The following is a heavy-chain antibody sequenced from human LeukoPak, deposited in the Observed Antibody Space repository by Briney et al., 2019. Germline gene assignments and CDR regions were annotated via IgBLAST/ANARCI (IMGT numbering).Heavy chain of an antibody. Sequence: GGSLRLSCAASGFTFRSYEMNWVRQAPGKGLEWVSYISSSGSTIYYADSVKGRFTIPRDNAKNSLYLQMNSLRAEDTAVYYCARDDPHLLLPAYYYYGMDVWGQGTTVTVSS. V-gene: IGHV3-48*03. J-gene: IGHJ6*02. CDR3: ARDDPHLLLPAYYYYGMDV. CDR2: ISSSGSTI. D-gene: IGHD3-22*01. CDR1: GFTFRSYE.